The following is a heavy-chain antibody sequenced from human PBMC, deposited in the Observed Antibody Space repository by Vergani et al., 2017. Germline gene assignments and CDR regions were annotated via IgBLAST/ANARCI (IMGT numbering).Heavy chain of an antibody. V-gene: IGHV4-59*01. D-gene: IGHD6-13*01. J-gene: IGHJ5*02. CDR2: IYYSGIT. Sequence: QVQLQESGPGLVKPSETLSLTCTVSGGSISSYYWSWIRPPPGKGLEWIGYIYYSGITNYNPPLKSRVTISVDTSRNQFSLKLSSVTAADTAVYYCARDREQQLARYWFDPWGQGTLVTVSS. CDR1: GGSISSYY. CDR3: ARDREQQLARYWFDP.